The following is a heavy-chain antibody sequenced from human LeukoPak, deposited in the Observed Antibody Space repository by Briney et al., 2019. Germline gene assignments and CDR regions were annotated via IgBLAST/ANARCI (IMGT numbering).Heavy chain of an antibody. CDR1: GGSISSYY. D-gene: IGHD3-16*02. V-gene: IGHV4-59*01. J-gene: IGHJ4*02. CDR3: ARINYDYVWGSYRYTFDY. Sequence: SETLSLTCTVSGGSISSYYWSWIRQPPGKGLEWIGYIYYSGSTNYNPSLKSRVTISVDTSKNRFSLKLSSVTAADTAVYYCARINYDYVWGSYRYTFDYWGQGTLVTASS. CDR2: IYYSGST.